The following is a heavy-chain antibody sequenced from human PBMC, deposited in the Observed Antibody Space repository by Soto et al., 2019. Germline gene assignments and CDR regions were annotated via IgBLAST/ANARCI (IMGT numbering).Heavy chain of an antibody. J-gene: IGHJ4*02. Sequence: QVQLVESGGGVVQPGGSVRLSCTASGFTLGAYVMHWVRQAQGKGPEWVAAISADGRDLFYAASVEGRFTISRDNSKNTLFLQMNSLTSEDTSVYSCEKSVPDPACRGGGCHRTFDYWGQGTLVTVSS. CDR3: EKSVPDPACRGGGCHRTFDY. D-gene: IGHD2-15*01. V-gene: IGHV3-30*18. CDR2: ISADGRDL. CDR1: GFTLGAYV.